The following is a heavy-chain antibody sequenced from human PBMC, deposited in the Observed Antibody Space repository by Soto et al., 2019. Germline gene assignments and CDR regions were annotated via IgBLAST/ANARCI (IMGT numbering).Heavy chain of an antibody. J-gene: IGHJ4*02. CDR3: ARGKTDDWRVVAATPMVPYFDY. CDR1: GGSISSYY. Sequence: SETLSLTCTVSGGSISSYYWSWIRQPPGKGLEWIGYIYYSGSTNYNPSLKSRVTISVDTSKNQFSLKLSSVTAADTAVYYCARGKTDDWRVVAATPMVPYFDYWGQGTLVTVSS. V-gene: IGHV4-59*01. CDR2: IYYSGST. D-gene: IGHD2-15*01.